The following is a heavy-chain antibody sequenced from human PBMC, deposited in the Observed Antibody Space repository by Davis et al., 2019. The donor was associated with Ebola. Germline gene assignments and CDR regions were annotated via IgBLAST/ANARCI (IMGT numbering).Heavy chain of an antibody. CDR3: AKSYGYDY. CDR2: MNPNSGNT. J-gene: IGHJ4*02. CDR1: GYTFTGYD. Sequence: AASVKVSCKASGYTFTGYDINWVRQATGQGLEWMGWMNPNSGNTGYAQKFQGRVTMTRDTSTSTVYMELSSLRSDDTAVYYCAKSYGYDYWGQGTLVTVSS. V-gene: IGHV1-8*01. D-gene: IGHD3-16*01.